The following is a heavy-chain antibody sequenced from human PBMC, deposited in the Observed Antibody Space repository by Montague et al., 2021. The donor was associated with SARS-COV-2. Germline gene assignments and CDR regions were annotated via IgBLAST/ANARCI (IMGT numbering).Heavy chain of an antibody. J-gene: IGHJ3*02. D-gene: IGHD2-21*02. V-gene: IGHV4-59*08. CDR2: IYHSGST. Sequence: SETLSLTCIVSGDSISSYYWSWIRQPPGKGLEWIAYIYHSGSTNYNPSLKSRVTISIDTSKNQFSLKLSSVTAADTAVYYCARQIPLRTHIVVVTALLGGAFDIWGHGTLVTVSS. CDR1: GDSISSYY. CDR3: ARQIPLRTHIVVVTALLGGAFDI.